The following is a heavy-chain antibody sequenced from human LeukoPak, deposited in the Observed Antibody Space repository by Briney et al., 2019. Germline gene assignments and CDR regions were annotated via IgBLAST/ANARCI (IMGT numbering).Heavy chain of an antibody. CDR2: ISGSGGST. D-gene: IGHD5-24*01. Sequence: HSGGSLRLSCAASGFTFSSYAMSWVRQAPGKGLEWVSAISGSGGSTYYADSVKGRFTISRDNSKNTLCLQMNSLRAEDTAVYYCAKDLKKDEVAYGMDVWGQGTTVTVSS. J-gene: IGHJ6*02. CDR3: AKDLKKDEVAYGMDV. V-gene: IGHV3-23*01. CDR1: GFTFSSYA.